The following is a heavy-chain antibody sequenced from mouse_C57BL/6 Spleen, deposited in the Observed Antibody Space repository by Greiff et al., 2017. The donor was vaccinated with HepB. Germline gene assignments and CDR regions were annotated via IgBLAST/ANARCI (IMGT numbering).Heavy chain of an antibody. D-gene: IGHD2-5*01. CDR3: AGGGNSNYDWFAY. Sequence: EVQRVESGPELVKPGASVKIPCKASGYTFTAYNMDWVKQSHGKSLEWIGDINPNNGGTIYNQKFKGKATLTVDKSSSTAYMELRSLTSEDTAVYYCAGGGNSNYDWFAYWGQGTLVTVSA. V-gene: IGHV1-18*01. CDR1: GYTFTAYN. J-gene: IGHJ3*01. CDR2: INPNNGGT.